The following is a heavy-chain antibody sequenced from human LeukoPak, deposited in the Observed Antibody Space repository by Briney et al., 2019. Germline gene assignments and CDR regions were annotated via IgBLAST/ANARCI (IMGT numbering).Heavy chain of an antibody. CDR2: IYHSGST. J-gene: IGHJ5*02. V-gene: IGHV4-4*02. D-gene: IGHD3-9*01. CDR3: AREFSVDDILTVESWFDP. Sequence: PSGTLSLTCAVSGGSISSGNWWSWVRQPPGKGLEWIGEIYHSGSTNYNPSLKSRVTISVDKSKNQFSLKLSSVTAADTAVYYCAREFSVDDILTVESWFDPWGQGTLVTVSS. CDR1: GGSISSGNW.